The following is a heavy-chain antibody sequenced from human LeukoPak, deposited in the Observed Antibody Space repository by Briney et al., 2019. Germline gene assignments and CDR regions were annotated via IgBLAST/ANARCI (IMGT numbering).Heavy chain of an antibody. Sequence: SETLSLTCAVYGGSFSGYYWSWIRQPPGKGLEWIGEINHSGSTNYNPSLKSRVTISVDTSKNQFSLKLSSVTAADTAVYYCAREGDLLFDYWGQGTLVTVSS. CDR2: INHSGST. J-gene: IGHJ4*02. V-gene: IGHV4-34*01. CDR3: AREGDLLFDY. CDR1: GGSFSGYY. D-gene: IGHD1-26*01.